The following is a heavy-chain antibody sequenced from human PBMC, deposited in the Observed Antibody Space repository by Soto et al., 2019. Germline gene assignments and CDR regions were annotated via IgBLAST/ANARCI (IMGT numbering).Heavy chain of an antibody. Sequence: GGSLRLSCAASGFTFSSYSMNWVRQAPGKGLEWVSSISSSSSYIYYADSVKGRFTISRDNAKNSLYLQMNSLRAEDTAVYYSARDVQVVVAATRDYYYMDVWGKGTTVTVSS. V-gene: IGHV3-21*01. CDR1: GFTFSSYS. CDR2: ISSSSSYI. D-gene: IGHD2-15*01. J-gene: IGHJ6*03. CDR3: ARDVQVVVAATRDYYYMDV.